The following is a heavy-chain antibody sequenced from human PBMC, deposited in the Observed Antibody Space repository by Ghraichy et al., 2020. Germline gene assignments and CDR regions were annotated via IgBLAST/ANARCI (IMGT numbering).Heavy chain of an antibody. D-gene: IGHD1-26*01. J-gene: IGHJ4*02. V-gene: IGHV4-59*01. CDR3: ATGSRAVWEVPF. CDR2: IHYTGRT. Sequence: SETLSLTCTVSGGSISNYYWSWTRQPPGKGLEWIGHIHYTGRTDYNPSLKSRVTISIDTSKNQFSLKLSSVTAADTAVYYCATGSRAVWEVPFWGQGTLVTVSS. CDR1: GGSISNYY.